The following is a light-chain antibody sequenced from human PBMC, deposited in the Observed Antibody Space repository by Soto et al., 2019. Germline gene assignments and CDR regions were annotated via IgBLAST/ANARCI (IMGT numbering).Light chain of an antibody. CDR1: QRVSTF. CDR2: GAS. CDR3: QQYNNWPFIT. J-gene: IGKJ5*01. Sequence: MTHSPSTLSLSPGDRATLSCRASQRVSTFLAWYQQRPGQSPRLLIYGASSRATGIPARFSGSGSGTEFTLTISSLQSEDFAVYYCQQYNNWPFITFGQGTRLEIK. V-gene: IGKV3-15*01.